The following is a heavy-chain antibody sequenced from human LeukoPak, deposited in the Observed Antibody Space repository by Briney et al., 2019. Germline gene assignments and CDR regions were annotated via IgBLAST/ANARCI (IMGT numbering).Heavy chain of an antibody. D-gene: IGHD2-15*01. Sequence: NPSETLSLTCTVSGYSISSGYYWGWIRQPPGKGLEWIGSIYHSGSTNYNPSLKSRVTISVDTSKNQFSLKLSSVTAADTAVYYCARPLGRGGGTKRSAFDIWGQGTMVTVSS. CDR1: GYSISSGYY. CDR2: IYHSGST. V-gene: IGHV4-38-2*02. CDR3: ARPLGRGGGTKRSAFDI. J-gene: IGHJ3*02.